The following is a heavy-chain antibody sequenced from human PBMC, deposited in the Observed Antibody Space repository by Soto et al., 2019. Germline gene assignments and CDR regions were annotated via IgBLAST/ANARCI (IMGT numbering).Heavy chain of an antibody. CDR2: IIPIFGTA. CDR1: GGTFSSYA. CDR3: ARCKMEWLSNWFDP. D-gene: IGHD3-3*01. V-gene: IGHV1-69*13. Sequence: SVKVSCKASGGTFSSYAISWVRQAPGQGLEWMGGIIPIFGTANYAQKFQGRVTITADESTSTAYMELSSLRSDDTAVYYCARCKMEWLSNWFDPWGQGTLVTVSS. J-gene: IGHJ5*02.